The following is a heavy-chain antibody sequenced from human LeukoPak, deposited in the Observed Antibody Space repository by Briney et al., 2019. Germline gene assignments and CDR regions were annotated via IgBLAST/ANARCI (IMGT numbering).Heavy chain of an antibody. V-gene: IGHV3-74*01. J-gene: IGHJ4*02. CDR3: ARDLSWNYGDY. CDR1: GFTFSSYW. CDR2: VNPDGSGT. Sequence: GGSLRLSCAASGFTFSSYWMHWVRQAPGKGLEWVSRVNPDGSGTNYADSVKGRFTISRVNAKNTVYLQMNSLRAEDTAVYYCARDLSWNYGDYWGQGTLITVSS. D-gene: IGHD1-7*01.